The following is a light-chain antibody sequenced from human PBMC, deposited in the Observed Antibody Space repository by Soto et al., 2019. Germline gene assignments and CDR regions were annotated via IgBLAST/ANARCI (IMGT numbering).Light chain of an antibody. V-gene: IGKV3-11*01. CDR1: QSVSTY. Sequence: VVLTQYPAPLSLSPGERATLSCRASQSVSTYLAWYQHKPGQAPRLLIYDASIRATGTPARFSGGGSGTGFTLTLRGRTAEDLAVDEWPHRSHEPPGATFRGGTKVEIK. CDR2: DAS. CDR3: PHRSHEPPGAT. J-gene: IGKJ4*01.